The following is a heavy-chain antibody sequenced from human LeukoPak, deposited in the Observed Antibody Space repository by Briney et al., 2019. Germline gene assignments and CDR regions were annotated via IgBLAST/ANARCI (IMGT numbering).Heavy chain of an antibody. V-gene: IGHV3-7*01. CDR2: IKEDGSEK. Sequence: GGSLRLSCGASGFTLSTYWMTWVRQAPGKGLEWVANIKEDGSEKNHVDSLKGRFTISRDNAKNSVYLQMNSLRAEDTAVYYCARDKLRGSAGNYYYMDVWGKGTTVTVSS. CDR3: ARDKLRGSAGNYYYMDV. D-gene: IGHD1-26*01. CDR1: GFTLSTYW. J-gene: IGHJ6*03.